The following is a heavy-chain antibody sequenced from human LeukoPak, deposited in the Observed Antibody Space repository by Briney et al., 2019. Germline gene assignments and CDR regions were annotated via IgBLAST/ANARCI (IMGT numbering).Heavy chain of an antibody. Sequence: SETLSLTCTVSGGSISSSSYYWGWIRQPPGKGLEWIGSIYYSGSTNYNPSLKSRVTMSVDTSKNQFSLKLSSVTAADTAVYYCARGGPTVTSLDYWGQGTLVTVSS. CDR3: ARGGPTVTSLDY. J-gene: IGHJ4*02. V-gene: IGHV4-39*07. CDR2: IYYSGST. CDR1: GGSISSSSYY. D-gene: IGHD4-11*01.